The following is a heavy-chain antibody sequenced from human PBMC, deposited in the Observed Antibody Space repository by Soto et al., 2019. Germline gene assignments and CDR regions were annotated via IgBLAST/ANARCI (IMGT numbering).Heavy chain of an antibody. D-gene: IGHD3-10*01. J-gene: IGHJ4*02. CDR3: VRSRSGAVPDSFAY. Sequence: QVQLVESGGGVVPPGRSLRLSCAASGFMFSRYAMHWVRQAPGKGLEWVAVISKDGSVIYYADSVKGRFTISRDKSKNMVYPQLNNLRDEDTAVFYCVRSRSGAVPDSFAYWGQGTLVTVAS. CDR1: GFMFSRYA. V-gene: IGHV3-30*04. CDR2: ISKDGSVI.